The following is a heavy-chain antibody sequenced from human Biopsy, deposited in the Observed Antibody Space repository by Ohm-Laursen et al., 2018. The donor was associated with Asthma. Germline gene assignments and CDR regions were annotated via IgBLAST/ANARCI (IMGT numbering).Heavy chain of an antibody. CDR2: ISGDAQRT. V-gene: IGHV3-23*01. CDR1: GFTFGNFA. CDR3: AKDWKSLYVQYFFEY. Sequence: GSLRLSCTASGFTFGNFAMSWVRQAPGKGLEWVSGISGDAQRTYYEDSVKGRFTISRDNSKNTIYLQLNSLRAEDTAVYYCAKDWKSLYVQYFFEYWGQGTLVTVSS. J-gene: IGHJ4*02. D-gene: IGHD5/OR15-5a*01.